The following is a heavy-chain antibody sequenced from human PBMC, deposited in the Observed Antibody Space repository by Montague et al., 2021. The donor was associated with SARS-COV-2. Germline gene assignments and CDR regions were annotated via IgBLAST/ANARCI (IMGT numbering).Heavy chain of an antibody. D-gene: IGHD2-8*02. Sequence: SETLSLTCAVSGGSFHIFSWGWSRQSPGKGLEWIGESDYSGDTKYNPSPKSRVTIFVDKYKNQFPLNLTSRTAADTAMYDCARGTRVLGVTPGFRWWGQGTQVAVSS. V-gene: IGHV4-34*01. CDR3: ARGTRVLGVTPGFRW. J-gene: IGHJ1*01. CDR1: GGSFHIFS. CDR2: SDYSGDT.